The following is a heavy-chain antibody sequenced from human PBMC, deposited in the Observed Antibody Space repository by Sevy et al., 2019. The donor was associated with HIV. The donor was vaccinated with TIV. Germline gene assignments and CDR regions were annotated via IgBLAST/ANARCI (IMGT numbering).Heavy chain of an antibody. CDR2: KRSDGSDK. CDR3: AKDLAGPGRRYFDY. Sequence: GGSLKLSCTASGFTFSNFGMHWVRQVPGKGLEWVTFKRSDGSDKYYAASVKGRFTISRDDSKNTLYLQMDSLRAEDTAIYYCAKDLAGPGRRYFDYWGQGTLVTVSS. D-gene: IGHD6-13*01. V-gene: IGHV3-30*02. J-gene: IGHJ4*02. CDR1: GFTFSNFG.